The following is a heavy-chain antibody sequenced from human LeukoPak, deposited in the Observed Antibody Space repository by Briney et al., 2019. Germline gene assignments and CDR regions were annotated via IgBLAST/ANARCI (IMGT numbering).Heavy chain of an antibody. CDR2: ISHNGST. D-gene: IGHD2-15*01. V-gene: IGHV4-34*01. CDR1: GGSFSGYY. Sequence: PSETLTLTCAVYGGSFSGYYWSWIRQPPGKGLEWIGEISHNGSTNYSPSLKSRVTISVDTSKNQFSLKLSSVTAADTAVYYCARVCNCSAGSCYLSRATPRFVPWGQGTLVTVSS. CDR3: ARVCNCSAGSCYLSRATPRFVP. J-gene: IGHJ5*02.